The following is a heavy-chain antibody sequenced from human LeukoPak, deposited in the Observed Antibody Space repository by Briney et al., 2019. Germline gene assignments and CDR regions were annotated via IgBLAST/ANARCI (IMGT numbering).Heavy chain of an antibody. J-gene: IGHJ3*02. Sequence: GESLKISCKGSGYSFTSYWIGWVRQMPGKGLEWMGIIYPGDSDTRYSPSFQGQVTISADKSISTAYLQWSSLKASDTAMYYCARRGLDSSGWTTLGAFDIWGQGTMVTVSS. CDR2: IYPGDSDT. V-gene: IGHV5-51*01. D-gene: IGHD6-19*01. CDR3: ARRGLDSSGWTTLGAFDI. CDR1: GYSFTSYW.